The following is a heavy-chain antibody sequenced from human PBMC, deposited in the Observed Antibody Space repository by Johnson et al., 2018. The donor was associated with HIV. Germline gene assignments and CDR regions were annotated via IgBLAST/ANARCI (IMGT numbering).Heavy chain of an antibody. Sequence: QVQLMESGGGVVQPGRSLRLSCAASGFTFSSYAMHWVRQAPGKGLEWVAVISYDGSNKYYADSVRGRFTISRDNSKNTLYLQMNSLRADDTAVYYCASAYYDSSDFYKNDFDIWGQGTMVTVSS. CDR3: ASAYYDSSDFYKNDFDI. D-gene: IGHD3-22*01. CDR2: ISYDGSNK. V-gene: IGHV3-30*04. J-gene: IGHJ3*02. CDR1: GFTFSSYA.